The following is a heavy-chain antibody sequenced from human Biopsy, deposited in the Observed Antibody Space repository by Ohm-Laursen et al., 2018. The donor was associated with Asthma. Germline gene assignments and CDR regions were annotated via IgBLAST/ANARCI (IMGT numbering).Heavy chain of an antibody. V-gene: IGHV4-30-4*01. J-gene: IGHJ5*02. D-gene: IGHD6-19*01. CDR1: GASIKTDDHY. CDR2: IHYSGST. Sequence: TLSLTCTVSGASIKTDDHYWSWLRQPPGKGLEWFGYIHYSGSTSYNPSLKGGVTISVDTSKNQFSLKLSSVTAADTAVYYCAKASVAASSNWFDPWGQGTLVTVSS. CDR3: AKASVAASSNWFDP.